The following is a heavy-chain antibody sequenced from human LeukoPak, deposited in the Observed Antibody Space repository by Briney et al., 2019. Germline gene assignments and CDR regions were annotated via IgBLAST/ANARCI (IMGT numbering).Heavy chain of an antibody. V-gene: IGHV3-23*01. CDR2: ISYSGANS. CDR3: AKAFGSGWPPDWYFDL. CDR1: GFAFSGSA. Sequence: GGSLRLSCAASGFAFSGSAMSWVRQAPGEGLEWVSLISYSGANSYYTDSVRGRFTISRDNSKNTLYLQMNSLRAEDTAMYYCAKAFGSGWPPDWYFDLWGRGTLVTVSS. J-gene: IGHJ2*01. D-gene: IGHD6-19*01.